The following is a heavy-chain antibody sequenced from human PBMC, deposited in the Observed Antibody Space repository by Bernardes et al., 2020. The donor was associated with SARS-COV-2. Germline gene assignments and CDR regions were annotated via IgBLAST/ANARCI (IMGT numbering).Heavy chain of an antibody. CDR2: ITPGGST. D-gene: IGHD3-3*01. CDR1: GESFNGYY. J-gene: IGHJ4*02. CDR3: SRGPRLFARVSSANLPIDD. V-gene: IGHV4-34*01. Sequence: SETLSLTCTVYGESFNGYYWNWIRQPPGRGLEWIGEITPGGSTKSNPSLKSRVTMSLDTSKNQFSLNLTSVTAADTAVYYCSRGPRLFARVSSANLPIDDWGQETLVTVSS.